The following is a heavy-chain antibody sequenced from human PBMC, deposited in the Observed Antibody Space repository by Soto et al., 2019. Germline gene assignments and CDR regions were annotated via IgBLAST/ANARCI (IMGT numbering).Heavy chain of an antibody. J-gene: IGHJ6*02. Sequence: SETLSLTCTVSGGSISSYYWSWIRQPPGKRLEWIGYIYYSGSTNYNPSLKSRVTISVDTSKNQFSLKLSSVTAADTAVYYCARLWFGAFYCYGMDVWGQGTTVTVSS. D-gene: IGHD3-10*01. V-gene: IGHV4-59*01. CDR2: IYYSGST. CDR3: ARLWFGAFYCYGMDV. CDR1: GGSISSYY.